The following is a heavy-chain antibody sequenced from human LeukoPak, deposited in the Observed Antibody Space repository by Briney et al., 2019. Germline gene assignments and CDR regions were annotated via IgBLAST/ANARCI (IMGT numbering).Heavy chain of an antibody. CDR1: GFTFSTYA. J-gene: IGHJ4*02. D-gene: IGHD3-10*01. Sequence: GGSLRLSCAATGFTFSTYAMSWVRQAPGKGLEWVSGISGGSTSTYYADSVKGRFTISRDNSKTTLYLQMNSLRAEDTAVYFCASTFYGSGNYCFGYWGQGTLVTVSS. CDR2: ISGGSTST. CDR3: ASTFYGSGNYCFGY. V-gene: IGHV3-23*01.